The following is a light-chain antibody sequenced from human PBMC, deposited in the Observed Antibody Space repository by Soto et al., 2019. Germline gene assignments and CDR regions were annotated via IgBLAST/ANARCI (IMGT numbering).Light chain of an antibody. Sequence: QSALTQPPSASGSPGQSVTISCTGTSSDVGDYNYVSWYQQHPGKAPKLMIYEVSKRPSGVPDRFSGSKSGNTASLTVSGLQAEDEPDYYCTSYAGSNNFVFGTGTKLTVL. CDR3: TSYAGSNNFV. J-gene: IGLJ1*01. CDR2: EVS. CDR1: SSDVGDYNY. V-gene: IGLV2-8*01.